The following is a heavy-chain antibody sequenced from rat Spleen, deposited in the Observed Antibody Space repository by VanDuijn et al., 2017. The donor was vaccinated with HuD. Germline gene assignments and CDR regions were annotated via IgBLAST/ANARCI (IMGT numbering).Heavy chain of an antibody. D-gene: IGHD4-3*01. V-gene: IGHV1-43*01. J-gene: IGHJ3*01. CDR3: ARTLYNSGYGFAY. CDR2: FNTRSGGT. CDR1: GYTFTNYY. Sequence: QVQLQQSGGEVAKPGSSVKISCKASGYTFTNYYVNWIKQTTGQGLEYIGFFNTRSGGTNYNEKFRGKATLTVDISSSTAFMQLSSLTPDDSAVYYCARTLYNSGYGFAYWGQGTLVSVSS.